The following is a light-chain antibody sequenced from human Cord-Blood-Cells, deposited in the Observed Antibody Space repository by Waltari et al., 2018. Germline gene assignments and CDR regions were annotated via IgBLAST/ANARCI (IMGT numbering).Light chain of an antibody. CDR2: DAS. Sequence: EIVLTQSPATLSLSPGERATLSCRASQSVSSYLAWYQQKTGQAPRLLIYDASNRATGIPARFSGSGSETDFTLTISSLEPEDFAVYYCQQRSNWPPLTFGGGTKVEIK. J-gene: IGKJ4*01. CDR1: QSVSSY. CDR3: QQRSNWPPLT. V-gene: IGKV3-11*01.